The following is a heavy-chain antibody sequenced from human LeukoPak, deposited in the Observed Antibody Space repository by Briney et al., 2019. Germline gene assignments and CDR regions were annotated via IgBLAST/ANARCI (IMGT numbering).Heavy chain of an antibody. V-gene: IGHV3-30*03. D-gene: IGHD6-13*01. CDR2: ISYDGSNK. CDR1: GFTFSSYG. CDR3: AAFHSSSSTTYFDY. J-gene: IGHJ4*02. Sequence: GGSLRLSCAASGFTFSSYGMHWVRQAPGKGLKWVAVISYDGSNKYYADSVKGRFTISRDNSKNTLYPQMNSLRAEDTAVYYCAAFHSSSSTTYFDYWGQGTLVTVSS.